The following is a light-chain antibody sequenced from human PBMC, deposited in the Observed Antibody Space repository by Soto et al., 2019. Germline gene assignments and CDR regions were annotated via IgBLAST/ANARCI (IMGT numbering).Light chain of an antibody. CDR1: QSISSY. CDR3: QQSYSTPPYT. Sequence: DIQMTQSPSSLSASVGDRVTITCRASQSISSYLNWYQQKPGKAPKLLIYAASSLQSGVPSRFSGSVSGTDFTLTIISLQPQDFVTYYCQQSYSTPPYTFCQGAKLELK. CDR2: AAS. J-gene: IGKJ2*01. V-gene: IGKV1-39*01.